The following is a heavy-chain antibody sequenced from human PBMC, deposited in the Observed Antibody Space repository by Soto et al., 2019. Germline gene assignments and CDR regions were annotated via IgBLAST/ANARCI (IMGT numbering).Heavy chain of an antibody. CDR3: ARTYGGYYFDY. Sequence: QVQLVESGGGVVQPGRSLRLSCAVSGFTFSSYGMHWVRQAPGKGLEWVAVIWYDGSNKYYADSVKGRFTISRDNSKNTLYLQMNSLRAEDTAVYYCARTYGGYYFDYWGQGTLVTVSS. J-gene: IGHJ4*02. CDR1: GFTFSSYG. V-gene: IGHV3-33*01. D-gene: IGHD4-17*01. CDR2: IWYDGSNK.